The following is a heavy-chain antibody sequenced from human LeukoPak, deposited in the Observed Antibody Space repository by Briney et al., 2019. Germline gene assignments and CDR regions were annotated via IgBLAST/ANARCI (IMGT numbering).Heavy chain of an antibody. CDR3: ARRPVDYSKSAFDY. D-gene: IGHD4-11*01. CDR1: GFTFSSYS. Sequence: PGGSLRLSCAASGFTFSSYSMNWVRQAPGKGLEWVSSISSSSTYIFYADSVKGRFTISRDNAKNSLYLQMNSLRAEDTAVYYCARRPVDYSKSAFDYWGQGTLVTVSS. CDR2: ISSSSTYI. V-gene: IGHV3-21*01. J-gene: IGHJ4*02.